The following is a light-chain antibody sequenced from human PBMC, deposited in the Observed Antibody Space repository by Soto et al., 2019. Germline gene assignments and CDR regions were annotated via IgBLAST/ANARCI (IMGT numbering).Light chain of an antibody. Sequence: IQLTQSPSSLSASVGDRVTITCRASQGISSFLAWYQQKPGKAPKLLIYGAYTLQNGVPSRFSVSGSGTDFTLTIGSLQPEDFATYYCQHLNTFPMSFGPGTKVDIK. CDR3: QHLNTFPMS. V-gene: IGKV1-9*01. J-gene: IGKJ3*01. CDR2: GAY. CDR1: QGISSF.